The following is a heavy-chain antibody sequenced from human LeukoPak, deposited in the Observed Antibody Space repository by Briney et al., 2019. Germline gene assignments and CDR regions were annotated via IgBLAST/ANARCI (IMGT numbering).Heavy chain of an antibody. D-gene: IGHD1-14*01. CDR3: NTDRAFRMLD. V-gene: IGHV3-15*01. CDR1: GLTFSNVW. CDR2: IKSKTDGGTA. J-gene: IGHJ4*01. Sequence: GGSLRLSCAASGLTFSNVWMNWVRQAPGRGLEWVGRIKSKTDGGTADYPAPVKGRFTISRDDSKNTLYLQMNSLEIEDTGVYYCNTDRAFRMLDWGQGTLVTVSS.